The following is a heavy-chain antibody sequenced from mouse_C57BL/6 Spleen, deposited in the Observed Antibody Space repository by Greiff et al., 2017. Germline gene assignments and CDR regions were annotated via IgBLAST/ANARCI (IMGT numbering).Heavy chain of an antibody. CDR2: IYPGDGDT. Sequence: QVQLQQSGAELVKPGASVKISCKASGYAFSSYWMNWVKQRPGKGLEWIGQIYPGDGDTNYNGKFKGKATLTADKSSSTAYMQLSSLTSEDSAVYFCARRADYDYDGDYWGQGTTLTVSS. CDR1: GYAFSSYW. V-gene: IGHV1-80*01. CDR3: ARRADYDYDGDY. J-gene: IGHJ2*01. D-gene: IGHD2-4*01.